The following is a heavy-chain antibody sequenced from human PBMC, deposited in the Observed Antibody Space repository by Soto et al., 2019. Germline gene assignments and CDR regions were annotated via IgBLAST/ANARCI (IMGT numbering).Heavy chain of an antibody. CDR1: GSTCSSYP. CDR2: ISGSGDST. J-gene: IGHJ3*01. Sequence: GALRLSCATSGSTCSSYPLSWGRQAPGEGLEWVSVISGSGDSTYYADSVKGRFTISRDNSKNTLYVQMNSLRAEDTAVYYCARELGYCSGGSCYMDGAFDFWGQGTMVTVSS. D-gene: IGHD2-15*01. CDR3: ARELGYCSGGSCYMDGAFDF. V-gene: IGHV3-23*01.